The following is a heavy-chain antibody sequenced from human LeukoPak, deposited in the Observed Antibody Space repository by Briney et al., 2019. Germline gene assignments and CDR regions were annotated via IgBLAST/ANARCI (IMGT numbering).Heavy chain of an antibody. D-gene: IGHD2-15*01. CDR3: ARDEVMVASSPSYWFFAL. CDR1: GFTFSSYT. V-gene: IGHV3-21*01. Sequence: GGSLRLSCAASGFTFSSYTMNWVRQAPGKGLEWVSSISSSGTYIYSADSLKGRFTISIDNVKNSLYLQMNSLRAEDTAVYYCARDEVMVASSPSYWFFALWGRGTLVTVSS. CDR2: ISSSGTYI. J-gene: IGHJ2*01.